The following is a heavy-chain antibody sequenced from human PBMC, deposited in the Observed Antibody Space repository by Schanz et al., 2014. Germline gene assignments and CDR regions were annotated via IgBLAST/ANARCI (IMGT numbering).Heavy chain of an antibody. CDR3: ARGREVVAKIFDV. CDR1: GFVFRTFA. V-gene: IGHV3-23*04. CDR2: ISGSGVST. J-gene: IGHJ3*01. Sequence: VQLVESGGGVVQPGRSLRLSCAASGFVFRTFAMYWVRQAPGKGLEWISAISGSGVSTHYADSVKGRFTISRDNAKNSLYLQMNSLRAEDTGVYYCARGREVVAKIFDVWGQGTAVTVSS. D-gene: IGHD3-22*01.